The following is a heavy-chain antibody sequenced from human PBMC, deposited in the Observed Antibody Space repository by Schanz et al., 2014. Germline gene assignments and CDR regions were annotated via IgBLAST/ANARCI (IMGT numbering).Heavy chain of an antibody. CDR2: ISYDGSNK. J-gene: IGHJ4*02. CDR3: ARDFDDRRGYGSGYCLGDCMDV. V-gene: IGHV3-30-3*01. CDR1: GFTLSSYA. Sequence: QVQLVESGGGVVQPGRSLRLSCAAYGFTLSSYAMHWVRQAPGKGLEWVAVISYDGSNKYYADSVKGRFTISRDNSKNTLYLQMNSLRAEDTAVYYCARDFDDRRGYGSGYCLGDCMDVWGQGTLVTVSS. D-gene: IGHD3-10*01.